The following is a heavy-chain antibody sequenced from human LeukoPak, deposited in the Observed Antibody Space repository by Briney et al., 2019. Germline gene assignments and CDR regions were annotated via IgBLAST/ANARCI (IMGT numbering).Heavy chain of an antibody. CDR2: IYNSGST. V-gene: IGHV4-59*01. CDR1: GGSISSYY. D-gene: IGHD5-24*01. CDR3: ARARGATIFQSAFDI. Sequence: SETLSLTCTVSGGSISSYYWSWIRQPPGKGLEWAGYIYNSGSTNYNSSLKSRVTISADTSKNQFSLKLSSVTAADTAVYYCARARGATIFQSAFDIWGQGTMVTVSS. J-gene: IGHJ3*02.